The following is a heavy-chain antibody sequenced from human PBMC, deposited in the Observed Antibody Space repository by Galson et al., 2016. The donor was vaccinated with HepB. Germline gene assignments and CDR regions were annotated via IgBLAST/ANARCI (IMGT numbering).Heavy chain of an antibody. D-gene: IGHD3-16*01. J-gene: IGHJ4*02. CDR3: GKHGGFDY. CDR2: ITASGATT. Sequence: SLRLSCAASGFSFSTSGMSWVRQTPGRGLAWVSGITASGATTHYADSVKGRFTISRDNSTNTLYLYMNSLRAEDTAVYYCGKHGGFDYWGQGALVTVSS. V-gene: IGHV3-23*01. CDR1: GFSFSTSG.